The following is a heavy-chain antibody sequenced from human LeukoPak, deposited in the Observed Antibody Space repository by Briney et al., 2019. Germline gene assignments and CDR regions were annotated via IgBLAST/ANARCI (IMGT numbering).Heavy chain of an antibody. CDR2: IYYSGST. V-gene: IGHV4-61*01. CDR1: GVSVSSGSYY. D-gene: IGHD3-9*01. J-gene: IGHJ4*02. CDR3: ARVNYDILTGYWYYFDY. Sequence: PSETLSLTCTVSGVSVSSGSYYWSWIRQPPGKGLEWIGYIYYSGSTNYNPSLKSRVTISVDTSKNQFSLKLSSVTAADTAVYYCARVNYDILTGYWYYFDYWGQGTLVTVSS.